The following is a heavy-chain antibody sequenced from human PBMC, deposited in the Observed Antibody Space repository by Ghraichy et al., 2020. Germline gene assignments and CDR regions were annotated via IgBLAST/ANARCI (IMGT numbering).Heavy chain of an antibody. J-gene: IGHJ4*02. CDR1: GGSFSGYY. V-gene: IGHV4-34*01. CDR3: ARRAGALTIDY. CDR2: INHSGST. D-gene: IGHD3-10*01. Sequence: SQTLSLTCAVYGGSFSGYYWSWIRQPPGKGLEWIGEINHSGSTNYNPSLKSRVTISVDTSKNQFSLKLSSVTAADTAVYYCARRAGALTIDYWGQGTLVTVSS.